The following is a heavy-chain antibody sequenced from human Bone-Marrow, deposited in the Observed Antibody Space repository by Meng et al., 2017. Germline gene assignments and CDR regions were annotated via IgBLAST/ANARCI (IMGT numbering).Heavy chain of an antibody. D-gene: IGHD3-22*01. CDR1: SGSISSGSYY. CDR2: IYTSGRT. CDR3: AREVGYYDSSEYDTFDI. J-gene: IGHJ3*02. Sequence: SETLSLTCTVSSGSISSGSYYWTWIRQPAGKQLEWIGRIYTSGRTNYNPSLKSRVTISIDTSKNQLSLKLSSLTAADTAVYYCAREVGYYDSSEYDTFDIWGQGTMVTVSS. V-gene: IGHV4-61*02.